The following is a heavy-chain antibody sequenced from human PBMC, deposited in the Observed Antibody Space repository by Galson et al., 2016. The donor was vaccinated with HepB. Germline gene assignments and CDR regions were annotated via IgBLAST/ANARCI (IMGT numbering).Heavy chain of an antibody. V-gene: IGHV4-4*08. D-gene: IGHD3-10*01. CDR3: ARAGIGGAGRGTVNEQ. J-gene: IGHJ4*01. CDR2: ISNSGST. Sequence: LRLSCAASGLIVSNGYMNWIRQPPGKGLEWIGYISNSGSTNYNPSLKSRVTISIDTSKNRFSLKLTSLTAVDTAVYYCARAGIGGAGRGTVNEQWGQGTLVTVSS. CDR1: GLIVSNGY.